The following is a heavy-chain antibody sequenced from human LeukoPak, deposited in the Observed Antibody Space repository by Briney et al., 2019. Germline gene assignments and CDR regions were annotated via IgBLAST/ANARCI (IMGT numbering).Heavy chain of an antibody. D-gene: IGHD3-3*01. CDR1: GGSISSSSYY. V-gene: IGHV4-39*07. Sequence: SETLSLTCTVSGGSISSSSYYWGWIRQPPGKGLEWIGSIYYSGSTYYNPSLKSRVTISVDTSKNQSSLKLSSVTAADTAVYYCARGLGTIFGVVIPNWFDPWGQGTLVTVSS. CDR3: ARGLGTIFGVVIPNWFDP. J-gene: IGHJ5*02. CDR2: IYYSGST.